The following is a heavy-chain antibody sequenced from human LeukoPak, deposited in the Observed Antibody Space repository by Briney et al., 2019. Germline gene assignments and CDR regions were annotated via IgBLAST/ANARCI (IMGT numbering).Heavy chain of an antibody. CDR3: ARRRWTYYDFWSGSEDDAFDI. J-gene: IGHJ3*02. V-gene: IGHV1-8*02. Sequence: ASVKVSCKASGYTFTCYYMHWVRQAPGQGLEWMGWMNPNSGNTGYAQKLQGRVTMTTDTSTSTAYMELSSLRSEDTAVYYCARRRWTYYDFWSGSEDDAFDIWGQGTMVTVSS. CDR2: MNPNSGNT. CDR1: GYTFTCYY. D-gene: IGHD3-3*01.